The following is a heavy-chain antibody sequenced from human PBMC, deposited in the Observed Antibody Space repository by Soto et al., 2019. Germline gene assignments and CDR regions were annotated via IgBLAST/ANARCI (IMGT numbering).Heavy chain of an antibody. Sequence: SETLSVTCTVSGGSISSGGYYWSWIRQHPGKGLEWIGYIYYSGSTYYNPSLKSRVTISVDTSKNQFSLKLSSVTAADTAVYYCARDLGSDFNKEKGGYYYYYMDVWGKGTTVTRLL. CDR3: ARDLGSDFNKEKGGYYYYYMDV. V-gene: IGHV4-31*03. CDR1: GGSISSGGYY. CDR2: IYYSGST. J-gene: IGHJ6*03. D-gene: IGHD1-26*01.